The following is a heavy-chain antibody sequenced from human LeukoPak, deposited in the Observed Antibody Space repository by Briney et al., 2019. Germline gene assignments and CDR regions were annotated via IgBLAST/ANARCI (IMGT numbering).Heavy chain of an antibody. V-gene: IGHV3-11*01. J-gene: IGHJ4*02. CDR2: ISSGSGTI. CDR1: GFTFTDYY. Sequence: GGSPRLSCAASGFTFTDYYMSWVRQAPGKGLEWISYISSGSGTIYYADSVKGRFTISRDNAKDSLFLQMNSLRAEDTAIYYCARAQWLAIDYWGQGTLVTVSS. CDR3: ARAQWLAIDY. D-gene: IGHD3-22*01.